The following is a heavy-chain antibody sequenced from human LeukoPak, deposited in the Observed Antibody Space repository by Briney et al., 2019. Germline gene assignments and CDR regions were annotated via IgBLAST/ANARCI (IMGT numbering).Heavy chain of an antibody. J-gene: IGHJ4*02. CDR1: GFTFSSYG. V-gene: IGHV3-33*01. CDR2: IWYDGSNK. Sequence: PGRSLRLSCAASGFTFSSYGMHWVRQAPGKGLEWVAVIWYDGSNKYYADSVKGRFTISRDNSKNTLYLQMNSLRAEDTAVYYCARERPGGNYFDYWGQGTLVTVSS. CDR3: ARERPGGNYFDY. D-gene: IGHD3-16*01.